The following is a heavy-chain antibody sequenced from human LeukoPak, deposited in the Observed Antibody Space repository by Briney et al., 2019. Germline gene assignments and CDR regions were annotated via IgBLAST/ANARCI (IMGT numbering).Heavy chain of an antibody. Sequence: ASVKVSCKASGYTFTSYGISWVRQAPGQGLEWIGWISAYNGNTNYAQKLQGRVTMTTDTSTSTAYMELRSLRSDDTAVYYCARSFGRPDYYYYGMDVWGQGTTVTVSS. CDR3: ARSFGRPDYYYYGMDV. CDR2: ISAYNGNT. J-gene: IGHJ6*02. CDR1: GYTFTSYG. V-gene: IGHV1-18*01. D-gene: IGHD2-2*01.